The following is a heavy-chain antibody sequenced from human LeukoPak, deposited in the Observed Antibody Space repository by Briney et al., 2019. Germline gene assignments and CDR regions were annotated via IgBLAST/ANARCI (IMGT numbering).Heavy chain of an antibody. J-gene: IGHJ4*02. CDR2: ISSSSSYI. CDR1: GFTFSSYS. D-gene: IGHD3-22*01. V-gene: IGHV3-21*01. Sequence: PGGSLRLSCAASGFTFSSYSMNWVRQAPGKGLEWVSSISSSSSYIYYADSVKGRFTISRDNAKNSLYLQMNSPRAEDTAVYYCAKGLFDSSGYVDNWGQGTRVTVSS. CDR3: AKGLFDSSGYVDN.